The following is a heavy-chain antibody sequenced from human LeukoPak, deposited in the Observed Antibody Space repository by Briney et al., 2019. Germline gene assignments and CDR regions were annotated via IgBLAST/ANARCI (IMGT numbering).Heavy chain of an antibody. Sequence: SETLSLTCTVSGGSISSSSYYWGWIRQPPGKGLEWIGSIYYSGSTYYNPSLKSRFTISVDTSKNQFSLKLSSVTAADTAVYYCAREGLLLWFGEFDYWGQGTLVTVSS. J-gene: IGHJ4*02. CDR2: IYYSGST. CDR1: GGSISSSSYY. D-gene: IGHD3-10*01. V-gene: IGHV4-39*07. CDR3: AREGLLLWFGEFDY.